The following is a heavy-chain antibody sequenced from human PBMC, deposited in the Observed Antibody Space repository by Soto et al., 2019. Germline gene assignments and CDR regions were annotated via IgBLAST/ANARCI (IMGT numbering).Heavy chain of an antibody. CDR2: INWNGGST. Sequence: GGSLRLSCAASGFTFDDYGLSWVRQAPGKGLEWVSGINWNGGSTGYADSVKGRFTISRDNSKNTLYLQMNSLRAEDTAVYYCAKSAGSLNWNYPFDYWGQGTLVTVSS. J-gene: IGHJ4*02. CDR3: AKSAGSLNWNYPFDY. V-gene: IGHV3-20*04. CDR1: GFTFDDYG. D-gene: IGHD1-7*01.